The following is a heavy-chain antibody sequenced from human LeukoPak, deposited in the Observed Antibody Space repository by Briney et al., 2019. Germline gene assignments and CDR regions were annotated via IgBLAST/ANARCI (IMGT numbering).Heavy chain of an antibody. Sequence: GGSLRLSCAASGFTFSSYAMSWVRQAPGKGLEWVSAISGSGGSTYYADSVKGRFTISRDNSKNTLYLQMNSLRADDTAVYYCVKDGGSSSWYEYFQHWGQGTLVTVSS. V-gene: IGHV3-23*01. CDR1: GFTFSSYA. CDR3: VKDGGSSSWYEYFQH. CDR2: ISGSGGST. D-gene: IGHD6-13*01. J-gene: IGHJ1*01.